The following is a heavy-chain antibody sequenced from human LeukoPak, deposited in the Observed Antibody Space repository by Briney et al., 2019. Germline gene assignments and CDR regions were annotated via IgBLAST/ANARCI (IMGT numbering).Heavy chain of an antibody. V-gene: IGHV3-21*01. J-gene: IGHJ6*03. Sequence: GGSLRLSCAASGFTFSSYSMNWVRQAPGKGLEWVSSISSSSSYIYYADSVKGRFTISRDNSKNTPYLQMNSLRAEDTAVYYCARAYYYYYMDVWGKGTTVTVSS. CDR2: ISSSSSYI. CDR1: GFTFSSYS. CDR3: ARAYYYYYMDV.